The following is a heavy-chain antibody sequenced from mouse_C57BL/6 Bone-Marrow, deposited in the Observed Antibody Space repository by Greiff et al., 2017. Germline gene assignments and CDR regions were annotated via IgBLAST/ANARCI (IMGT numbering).Heavy chain of an antibody. CDR2: INPSTGGT. J-gene: IGHJ4*01. CDR1: GYSFTGYY. V-gene: IGHV1-42*01. Sequence: VQLQQSGPELVKPGASVKISCKASGYSFTGYYMNWVKQSPEKSLEWIGEINPSTGGTTYNQKFKAKATLTVDKSSSTAYMQLKSLTSEGSAVYYCAHGYYAMDYWGQGTSVTVSS. CDR3: AHGYYAMDY.